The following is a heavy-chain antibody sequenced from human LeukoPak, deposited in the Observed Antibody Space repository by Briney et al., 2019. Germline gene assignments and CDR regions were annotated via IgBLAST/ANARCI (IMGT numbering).Heavy chain of an antibody. V-gene: IGHV3-73*01. D-gene: IGHD3-22*01. CDR1: GFSLSGSA. CDR3: TSRGDEHYDSSGGDL. CDR2: INNYET. J-gene: IGHJ5*02. Sequence: GGSLTLSCAASGFSLSGSAVHWVRQASGKGLEWVGRINNYETAYVAPVKGRFTISRGDSQNTAYLQMNSLETEDTALYYCTSRGDEHYDSSGGDLWGQGTLVTVSS.